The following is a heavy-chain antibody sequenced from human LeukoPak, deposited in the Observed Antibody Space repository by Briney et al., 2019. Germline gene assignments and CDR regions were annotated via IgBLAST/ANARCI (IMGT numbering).Heavy chain of an antibody. CDR1: GYTFTGYY. CDR2: INPNSGGT. V-gene: IGHV1-2*02. CDR3: ARVGPLVVPAALDY. D-gene: IGHD2-2*01. J-gene: IGHJ4*02. Sequence: ASVKVSCKASGYTFTGYYMHWVRQAPGQGLERMGWINPNSGGTNYAQKFQGRVTMTRDTSISTAYMELSRLRSDDTAVYYCARVGPLVVPAALDYWGQGTLVTVSS.